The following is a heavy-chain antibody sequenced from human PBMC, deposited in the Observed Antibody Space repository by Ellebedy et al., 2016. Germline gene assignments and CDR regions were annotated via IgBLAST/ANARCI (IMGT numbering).Heavy chain of an antibody. D-gene: IGHD5-24*01. J-gene: IGHJ4*02. V-gene: IGHV4-34*01. CDR2: INHSGST. CDR1: GGSFSGYY. CDR3: ARTRRGYNSNFDY. Sequence: SETLSLXXAVYGGSFSGYYWSWIRQPPGKGLEWIGEINHSGSTNYNPSLKSRVTISVDTSKNQFSLKLSSVTAADTAVYYCARTRRGYNSNFDYWGQGTLVTVSS.